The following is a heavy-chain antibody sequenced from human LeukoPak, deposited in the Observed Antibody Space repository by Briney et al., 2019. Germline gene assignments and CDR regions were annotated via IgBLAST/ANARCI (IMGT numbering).Heavy chain of an antibody. CDR1: GFTFSSYG. V-gene: IGHV3-30*02. J-gene: IGHJ4*02. CDR3: AKPSGHYDFWSGFDY. Sequence: GGSLRLSCAASGFTFSSYGMHWVRQAPGKGLEWVAFIRYDGSNKYYADSVKGRFTISRDNSKNTLYLQMNSLRAEDTAVCYCAKPSGHYDFWSGFDYWGQGTLVTVSS. D-gene: IGHD3-3*01. CDR2: IRYDGSNK.